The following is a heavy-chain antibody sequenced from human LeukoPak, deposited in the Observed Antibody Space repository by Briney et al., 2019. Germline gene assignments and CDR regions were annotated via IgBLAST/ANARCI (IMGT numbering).Heavy chain of an antibody. J-gene: IGHJ4*02. V-gene: IGHV3-30*18. Sequence: GGSLRLSCAVSGFTFSSYGMHWVRQAPGKGLEWVAVISYDGSNKYYADSVKGRFTISRDNSKNTLYLQMNSLRAEDTAVYYCAKDGIGGYSYGSYFDYWGQGTLVTVSS. CDR3: AKDGIGGYSYGSYFDY. CDR2: ISYDGSNK. D-gene: IGHD5-18*01. CDR1: GFTFSSYG.